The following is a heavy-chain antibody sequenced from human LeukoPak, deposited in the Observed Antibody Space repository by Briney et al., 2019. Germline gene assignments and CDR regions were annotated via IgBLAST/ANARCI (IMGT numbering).Heavy chain of an antibody. Sequence: PGRSLRLSCAASGFTFNSYGMHWVRQAPGKGLEWVAVISYDGSNKYYADSVKGRFTISRDNSKNTLYLQMNSLRAEDTAVYYCARDSRGRLHNFGQIYWGQGTLVTVSS. V-gene: IGHV3-30*03. D-gene: IGHD3-22*01. CDR1: GFTFNSYG. CDR2: ISYDGSNK. J-gene: IGHJ4*02. CDR3: ARDSRGRLHNFGQIY.